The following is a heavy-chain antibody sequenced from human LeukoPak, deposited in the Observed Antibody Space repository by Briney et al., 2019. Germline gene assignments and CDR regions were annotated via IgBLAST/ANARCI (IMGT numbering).Heavy chain of an antibody. CDR2: ISYSGGS. CDR1: GGSISSYY. Sequence: SETLSLTCTVSGGSISSYYWSWVRQPPGKGLEWVGYISYSGGSTYNPSLKRRVTISIDTSKNQFSLRLSSVTAADTALYYCARVRDTSGYYYYFDYWGQGTLVTVSS. D-gene: IGHD3-22*01. J-gene: IGHJ4*02. V-gene: IGHV4-59*08. CDR3: ARVRDTSGYYYYFDY.